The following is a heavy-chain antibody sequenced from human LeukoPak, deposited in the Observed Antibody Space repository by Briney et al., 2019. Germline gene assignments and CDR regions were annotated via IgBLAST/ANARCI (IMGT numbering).Heavy chain of an antibody. CDR3: ARSDFWSGNRVFDP. J-gene: IGHJ5*02. V-gene: IGHV4-38-2*01. D-gene: IGHD3-3*01. CDR1: GYSISGGYY. Sequence: SETLSLTCAVSGYSISGGYYWGWIRQPAGKGLEWIGRIYTSGSTNYNPSLKSRVTISVDTSKNQFSLKLSSVTAADTAVYYCARSDFWSGNRVFDPWGQGTLVTVSS. CDR2: IYTSGST.